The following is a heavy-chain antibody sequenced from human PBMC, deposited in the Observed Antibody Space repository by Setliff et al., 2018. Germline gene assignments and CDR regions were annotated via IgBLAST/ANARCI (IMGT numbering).Heavy chain of an antibody. V-gene: IGHV3-23*01. CDR2: INNGGVSA. CDR3: ATSTITTYYFDY. Sequence: GGSLRLSCVTSGFAFTSYDMTWVRQAPGKGLEWVASINNGGVSADYTDSVKGRFTSSRDNSRNTLYLQMKSLRAEDTAIYYCATSTITTYYFDYWGHGTLVTAPQ. CDR1: GFAFTSYD. J-gene: IGHJ4*01. D-gene: IGHD4-4*01.